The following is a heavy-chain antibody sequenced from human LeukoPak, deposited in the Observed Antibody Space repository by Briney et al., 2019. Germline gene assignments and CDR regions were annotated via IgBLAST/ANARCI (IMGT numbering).Heavy chain of an antibody. CDR1: GYTFTGYY. J-gene: IGHJ5*02. D-gene: IGHD5-18*01. CDR2: INPNSGGT. Sequence: GASVRVSCKASGYTFTGYYMHWVRQAPGQGLEWMGWINPNSGGTNYAQKFQGRVTMTRDTSVSTAYMELNRLRSDDTGVYYCARDTTMITYWFDPWGQGTLVIVSS. CDR3: ARDTTMITYWFDP. V-gene: IGHV1-2*02.